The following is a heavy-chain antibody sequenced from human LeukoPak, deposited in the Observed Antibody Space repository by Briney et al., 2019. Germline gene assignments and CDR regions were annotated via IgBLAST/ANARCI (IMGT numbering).Heavy chain of an antibody. V-gene: IGHV3-7*03. J-gene: IGHJ6*02. CDR1: GFTFSSYW. D-gene: IGHD2-2*01. CDR3: ARGTSRSPYYYGMDV. CDR2: IKQDGSEK. Sequence: GGSLRPSCAASGFTFSSYWMSWVRQAPGKGLEWVANIKQDGSEKYYVDSVKGRFTISRDNAKNSLYLQMNSLRAEDTAVYYCARGTSRSPYYYGMDVWGQGTTVTVSS.